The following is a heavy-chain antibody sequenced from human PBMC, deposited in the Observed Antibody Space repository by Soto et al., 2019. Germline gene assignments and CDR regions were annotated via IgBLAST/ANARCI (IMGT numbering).Heavy chain of an antibody. D-gene: IGHD3-10*01. CDR1: GDSVSSYSAA. V-gene: IGHV6-1*01. Sequence: SQTLSLTCVISGDSVSSYSAAWNWIRQSPSGGLEWLGRTYYGSRFFSDYAESVKSRIIINPDTSKNQFSLQLKSVTPEDTAVYYCVRDRYSSSGWFDPWGQGTPVTVSS. CDR2: TYYGSRFFS. J-gene: IGHJ5*02. CDR3: VRDRYSSSGWFDP.